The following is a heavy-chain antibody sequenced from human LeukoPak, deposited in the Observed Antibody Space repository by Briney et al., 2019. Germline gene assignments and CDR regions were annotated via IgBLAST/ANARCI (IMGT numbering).Heavy chain of an antibody. J-gene: IGHJ3*02. CDR2: IYSGGST. CDR3: ARAYYYDSSGYYNAFDI. D-gene: IGHD3-22*01. CDR1: GFTVSSNY. Sequence: GGSLRLSCAASGFTVSSNYMSWVRQAPGRGLEWVSVIYSGGSTYYADSVKGRFTVSRDNSKNTLYLQMSSLRAEDTAVYYCARAYYYDSSGYYNAFDIWGQGTMVTVSS. V-gene: IGHV3-66*01.